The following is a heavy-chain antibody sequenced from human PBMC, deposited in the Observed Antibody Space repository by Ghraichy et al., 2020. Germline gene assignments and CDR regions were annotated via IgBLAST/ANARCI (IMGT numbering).Heavy chain of an antibody. CDR1: GFPFSGQS. V-gene: IGHV3-23*01. CDR3: AKGDWPAYY. Sequence: GGSLRLSCAASGFPFSGQSMSWVRQTPGKGLEWISAISGDGQYTYYADAVQGRFTISRDVSRTTLYLQLNSLSAEDTGLYFCAKGDWPAYYWGQGTLVTVSS. D-gene: IGHD3-9*01. CDR2: ISGDGQYT. J-gene: IGHJ4*02.